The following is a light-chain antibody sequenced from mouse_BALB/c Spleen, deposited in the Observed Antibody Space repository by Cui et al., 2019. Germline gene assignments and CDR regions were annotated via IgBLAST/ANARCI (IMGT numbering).Light chain of an antibody. CDR1: PCVSY. V-gene: IGKV4-80*01. Sequence: QIVLTQSPAIMSASLGEEITLTCSVSPCVSYMHWYQQKSGTSPKLLIYSTSNLASGVPSRFSGSGSGTFYSLTISSVEAEDAAGYYCHQWSSYPWTFGGGTKLEIK. CDR2: STS. CDR3: HQWSSYPWT. J-gene: IGKJ1*01.